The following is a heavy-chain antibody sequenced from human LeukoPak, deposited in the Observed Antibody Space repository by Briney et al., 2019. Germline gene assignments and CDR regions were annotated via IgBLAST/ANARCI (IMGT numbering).Heavy chain of an antibody. Sequence: SETLSLTCTVSGGSISPYYWNWIRQPPGKGLEWIGYIHYSGRTDYNPSLNSRVTITVDTSKSQSSLKLTSVTAADTAVYYCARDSSGYDSGWYFDLWGRGTLVTVSS. V-gene: IGHV4-59*01. D-gene: IGHD5-12*01. CDR1: GGSISPYY. CDR2: IHYSGRT. CDR3: ARDSSGYDSGWYFDL. J-gene: IGHJ2*01.